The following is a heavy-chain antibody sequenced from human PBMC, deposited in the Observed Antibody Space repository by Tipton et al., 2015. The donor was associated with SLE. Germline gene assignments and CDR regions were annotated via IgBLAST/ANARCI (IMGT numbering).Heavy chain of an antibody. CDR2: IYSGGST. V-gene: IGHV3-66*01. D-gene: IGHD3-10*01. J-gene: IGHJ3*02. Sequence: VQLVQSGGGLVQPGGSLRLSCAASGFTVSSNYMSWVRQAPGKGLEWVSVIYSGGSTYYADSVKGRFTISRDNSKNTLYLQMNSLRAEDTAVYYCARGSPHGSYDAFDIWGQGTMVAVSS. CDR3: ARGSPHGSYDAFDI. CDR1: GFTVSSNY.